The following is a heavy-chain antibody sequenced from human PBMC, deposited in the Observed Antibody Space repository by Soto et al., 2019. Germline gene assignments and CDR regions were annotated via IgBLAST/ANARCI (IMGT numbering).Heavy chain of an antibody. CDR2: IFFTGAT. V-gene: IGHV4-61*01. D-gene: IGHD2-21*02. CDR1: AGSVTFDYSC. Sequence: XEALSPTCLLSAGSVTFDYSCWSWLRHPPGKGLEWTGHIFFTGATTSSPSLKTRVTMSIDSSKTQFALNLTSVTAEDWAIYYGARARADCAGKSLGCRLDGWGQGTTVTVSS. CDR3: ARARADCAGKSLGCRLDG. J-gene: IGHJ6*02.